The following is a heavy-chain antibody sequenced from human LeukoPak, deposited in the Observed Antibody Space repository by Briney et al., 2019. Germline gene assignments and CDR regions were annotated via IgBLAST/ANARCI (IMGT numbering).Heavy chain of an antibody. CDR3: AKDGYCSSTNCYPAPY. J-gene: IGHJ4*02. CDR2: ISYDGSNK. D-gene: IGHD2-2*01. Sequence: PGGSLRLSCAASGFTFSSYAMHWVRQAPGKGLEWVAVISYDGSNKYYADSVKGRFTISRDNSKNTLYLQMNSLRAEDTAVYYCAKDGYCSSTNCYPAPYWGQGTLVTVSS. V-gene: IGHV3-30-3*02. CDR1: GFTFSSYA.